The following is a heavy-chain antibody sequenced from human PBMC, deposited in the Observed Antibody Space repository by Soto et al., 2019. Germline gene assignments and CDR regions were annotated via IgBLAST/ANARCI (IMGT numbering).Heavy chain of an antibody. V-gene: IGHV3-23*01. CDR2: ISGSGGST. D-gene: IGHD3-3*01. CDR1: GFTVGNNY. Sequence: GGSLRLCCEASGFTVGNNYMSWVRQALGKGLEWVSAISGSGGSTYYADSVKGRFTISRVNSNNKLYLHMNSLRAEDTAVYYGAKDRSLKIFGVVPAYGMDVWGQGTTVTVSS. J-gene: IGHJ6*02. CDR3: AKDRSLKIFGVVPAYGMDV.